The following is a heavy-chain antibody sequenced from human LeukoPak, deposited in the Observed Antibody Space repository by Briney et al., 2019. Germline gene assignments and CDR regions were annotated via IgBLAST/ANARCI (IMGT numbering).Heavy chain of an antibody. CDR3: AKDNRPNDYGDSYYYHGMDV. CDR2: IYSGGST. CDR1: GFTVSSNY. Sequence: GGSLRLSCAASGFTVSSNYMSWVRQAPGKGLEWVSVIYSGGSTYYADSVKGRFTISRDNSKNTLYLQMNSLRAEDTAVYYCAKDNRPNDYGDSYYYHGMDVWGQGTTVTVSS. D-gene: IGHD4-17*01. J-gene: IGHJ6*02. V-gene: IGHV3-66*01.